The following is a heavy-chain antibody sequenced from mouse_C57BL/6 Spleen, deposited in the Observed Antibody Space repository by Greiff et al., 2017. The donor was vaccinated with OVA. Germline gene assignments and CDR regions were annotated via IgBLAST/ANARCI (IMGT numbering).Heavy chain of an antibody. CDR3: ARGVTTVVSLEY. Sequence: DVQLQESGPGLVKPSQSLSLTCSVTGYSITSGYYWNWIRQFPGNKLEWMGYISYDGSNNYNPSLKNRISITRDTSKNQFFLKLNSVTTEDTATYYCARGVTTVVSLEYWGQGTSVTVSS. CDR2: ISYDGSN. J-gene: IGHJ4*01. D-gene: IGHD1-1*01. V-gene: IGHV3-6*01. CDR1: GYSITSGYY.